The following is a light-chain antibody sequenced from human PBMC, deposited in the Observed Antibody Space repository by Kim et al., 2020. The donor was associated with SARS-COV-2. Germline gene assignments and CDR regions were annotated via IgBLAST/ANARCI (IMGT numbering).Light chain of an antibody. CDR2: WAS. CDR3: QQYYAIPWT. V-gene: IGKV4-1*01. Sequence: DIVMTQSPDSLAVSLGERATITCKSSQSVLHSANNNLAWYQQKPGQPPKLLIYWASTRESGVPDRISGSGSGTDFTLPISSLQAEDVGLYFCQQYYAIPWTFGQGTKVDIK. CDR1: QSVLHSANNN. J-gene: IGKJ1*01.